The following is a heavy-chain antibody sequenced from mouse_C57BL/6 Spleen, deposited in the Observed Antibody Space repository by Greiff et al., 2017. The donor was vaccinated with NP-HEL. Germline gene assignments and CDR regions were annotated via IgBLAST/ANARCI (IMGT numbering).Heavy chain of an antibody. J-gene: IGHJ1*03. D-gene: IGHD2-13*01. Sequence: QVQLQQPGAELVKPGASVKLSCKASGYTFTSYWMHWVKQRPGRGLEWIGRIDPNSGGTKYNEKFKSKATLTVDKPSSTAYMQLSSLTSEDSAVSEGARDMGEYVWYFDVWGTGTAVTVSS. CDR2: IDPNSGGT. CDR1: GYTFTSYW. CDR3: ARDMGEYVWYFDV. V-gene: IGHV1-72*01.